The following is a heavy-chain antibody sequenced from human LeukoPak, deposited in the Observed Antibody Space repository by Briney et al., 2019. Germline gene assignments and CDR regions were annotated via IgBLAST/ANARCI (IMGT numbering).Heavy chain of an antibody. CDR2: INHSGST. CDR1: GGSFSGYY. J-gene: IGHJ4*02. CDR3: ARDFSYHVSGSYSHFDY. Sequence: SETLSLTCAVYGGSFSGYYWSWIRQPPGKGLEWIGEINHSGSTNYNPSLKSRVTISVDTSKNQFSLKLSSVTAADTAVYYCARDFSYHVSGSYSHFDYWGQGILVTVSS. V-gene: IGHV4-34*01. D-gene: IGHD3-10*01.